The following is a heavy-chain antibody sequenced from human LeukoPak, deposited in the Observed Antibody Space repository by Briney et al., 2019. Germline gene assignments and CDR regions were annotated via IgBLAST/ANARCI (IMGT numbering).Heavy chain of an antibody. V-gene: IGHV3-23*01. D-gene: IGHD6-13*01. J-gene: IGHJ4*02. Sequence: GGSLRLSCAASGFTFSSYAMSWVRQAPGKGLEWVSAISGSGGSTYYADSVKGRFTISRDNSKNTLYLQMNSLRAEDTAVYYCAKVTGLGVAAAQTYYFDYWGQGTLVTVSS. CDR1: GFTFSSYA. CDR3: AKVTGLGVAAAQTYYFDY. CDR2: ISGSGGST.